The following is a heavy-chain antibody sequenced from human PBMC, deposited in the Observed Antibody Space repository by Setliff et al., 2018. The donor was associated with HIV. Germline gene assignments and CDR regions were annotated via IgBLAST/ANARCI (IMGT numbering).Heavy chain of an antibody. Sequence: GGSLRLSCAASGFTFNNYWMAWVRQAPGKGLEWVGNINQDGSEKNYVDSVKGRFSISRDNAENSLYLQMSSLRAGDTAVYYCARSGGDCSGISCYSLWFDPWGYGTLVTVSS. V-gene: IGHV3-7*03. D-gene: IGHD2-15*01. CDR3: ARSGGDCSGISCYSLWFDP. J-gene: IGHJ5*02. CDR1: GFTFNNYW. CDR2: INQDGSEK.